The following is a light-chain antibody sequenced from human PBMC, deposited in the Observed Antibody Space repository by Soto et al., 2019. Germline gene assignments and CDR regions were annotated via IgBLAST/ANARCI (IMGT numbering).Light chain of an antibody. J-gene: IGKJ1*01. CDR1: QSISNW. CDR3: QQYNGYRTWT. CDR2: KTS. V-gene: IGKV1-5*03. Sequence: DIQMTQSPSTLSASVGDRVTITCRASQSISNWLAWYQQKPGKAPKILIYKTSSLESGVPSRFSGSGSGTEFTLTISSLQPDDFATYYCQQYNGYRTWTFGQGAKVDIK.